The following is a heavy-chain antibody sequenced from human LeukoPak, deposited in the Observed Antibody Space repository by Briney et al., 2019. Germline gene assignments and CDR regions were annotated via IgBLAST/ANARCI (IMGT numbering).Heavy chain of an antibody. D-gene: IGHD4-17*01. Sequence: TGGSLRLSCATSGFTFSPFWIHCVRQARGKGLEWVSRIGLDGINTNYADSVKGRFTISRDNAKNTLYLQMNSLRAEDTAVYYCAKEIWPTVTTPGWTYFDYWGQGALVTVSS. CDR3: AKEIWPTVTTPGWTYFDY. CDR1: GFTFSPFW. CDR2: IGLDGINT. V-gene: IGHV3-74*01. J-gene: IGHJ4*02.